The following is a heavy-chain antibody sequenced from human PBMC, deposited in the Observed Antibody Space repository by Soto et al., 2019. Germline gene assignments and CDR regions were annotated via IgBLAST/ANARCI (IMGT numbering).Heavy chain of an antibody. J-gene: IGHJ6*02. CDR2: IYSGGST. CDR1: GFTVSSNY. CDR3: ARGRYYDSREVVYYYCGMDV. V-gene: IGHV3-53*01. D-gene: IGHD3-22*01. Sequence: GGSLRLSCAASGFTVSSNYMRWVRQAPGKGLEWVSVIYSGGSTYYADSVKCRFTISRDNSKNTLYLQMNSLRAEDTAVYYCARGRYYDSREVVYYYCGMDVWGQGTTVTVSS.